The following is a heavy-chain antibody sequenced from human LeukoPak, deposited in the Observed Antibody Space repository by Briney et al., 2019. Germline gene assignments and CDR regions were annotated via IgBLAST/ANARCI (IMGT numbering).Heavy chain of an antibody. CDR2: INPYTGGT. CDR3: ARPYCSGGSCHDYFDY. J-gene: IGHJ4*02. CDR1: GYTFTGYY. V-gene: IGHV1-2*02. Sequence: ASVKVSCKAPGYTFTGYYMHWVRQAPGQGLEWMGWINPYTGGTNYAQKFQGRVTMTRDTSISTAYMELRRLRSDDTALYYCARPYCSGGSCHDYFDYWGQGTLVTVSS. D-gene: IGHD2-15*01.